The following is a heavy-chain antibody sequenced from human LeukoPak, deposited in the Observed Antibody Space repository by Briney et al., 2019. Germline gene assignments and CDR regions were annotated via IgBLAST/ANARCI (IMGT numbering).Heavy chain of an antibody. CDR1: GGSISSSSYY. D-gene: IGHD3-10*01. J-gene: IGHJ4*02. CDR3: ASRPHNYYGSGRHYYFDY. V-gene: IGHV4-39*01. CDR2: IYYSGST. Sequence: SETLSLTCTVSGGSISSSSYYWGWIRQPPGKGLERIGSIYYSGSTYYNPSLKSRVTISVDTSKNQFSLKLSSVTAADTAVYYCASRPHNYYGSGRHYYFDYWGQGTLVTVSS.